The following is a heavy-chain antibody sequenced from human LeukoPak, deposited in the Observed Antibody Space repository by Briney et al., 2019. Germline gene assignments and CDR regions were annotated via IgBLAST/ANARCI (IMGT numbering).Heavy chain of an antibody. CDR2: ISSSSSYI. CDR3: ARDQTGTDY. Sequence: PGGSLRLSCAASGFTFSSYSMNWVRQAPGKGLEWVSSISSSSSYIHYADSVKGRFTISRDNAKNSLYLQMNSLRAEDTAVYYCARDQTGTDYWGQGTPVTVSS. J-gene: IGHJ4*02. CDR1: GFTFSSYS. D-gene: IGHD3-10*01. V-gene: IGHV3-21*01.